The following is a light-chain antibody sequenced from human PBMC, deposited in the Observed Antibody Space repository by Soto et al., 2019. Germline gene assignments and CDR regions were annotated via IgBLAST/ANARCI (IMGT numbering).Light chain of an antibody. CDR1: KGISNY. CDR3: QQLKSYPLS. CDR2: AAS. J-gene: IGKJ4*01. V-gene: IGKV1-9*01. Sequence: DMQLTQSPSFLSASVGDRVTITCRASKGISNYLAWYQKKPGKAPKLLIYAASTFHSGVPSRFSGSGSGTEFTLTITSLQAEDFATYYCQQLKSYPLSFGGGTKVEI.